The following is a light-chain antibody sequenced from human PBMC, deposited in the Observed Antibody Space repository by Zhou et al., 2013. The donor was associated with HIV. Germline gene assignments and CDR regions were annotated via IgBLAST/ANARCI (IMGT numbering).Light chain of an antibody. V-gene: IGKV3-20*01. CDR3: QQYGSSPWT. CDR2: GAS. J-gene: IGKJ1*01. CDR1: ETLNNNY. Sequence: IVLMQSPGTLSLSPGERANLSCRASETLNNNYLAWYQQRPGQAPSLLIYGASSRPTGVPERFSGSGSGTDFTLTISRLEPEDFAVYYCQQYGSSPWTFGQGTKGGNQT.